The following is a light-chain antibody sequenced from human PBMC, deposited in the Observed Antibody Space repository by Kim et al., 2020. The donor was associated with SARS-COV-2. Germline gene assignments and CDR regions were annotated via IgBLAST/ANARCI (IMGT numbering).Light chain of an antibody. V-gene: IGKV1-33*01. Sequence: LPASVGDRVTITCQASQDIGDYLNWYQQKPGKAPKLLIYDASNLETGVPSRFSGSGSGTDFTFTISSLQPEDIATYYCQQYERLYTFGQGTKLEI. J-gene: IGKJ2*01. CDR2: DAS. CDR1: QDIGDY. CDR3: QQYERLYT.